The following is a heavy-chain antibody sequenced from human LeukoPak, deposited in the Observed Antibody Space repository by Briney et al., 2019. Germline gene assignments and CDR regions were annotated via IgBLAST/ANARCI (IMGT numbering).Heavy chain of an antibody. CDR3: ARGTSSYSDYNTFDY. CDR1: GYSFRSYG. J-gene: IGHJ4*02. V-gene: IGHV1-18*01. CDR2: ISVYNVKT. Sequence: ASVKVSCKASGYSFRSYGITWVRQAPGQGLEWMGWISVYNVKTHYARNLQGRVSMTTDTSTSTAYMELRSLRSDDTAVYYCARGTSSYSDYNTFDYWGQGTLVSVSS. D-gene: IGHD4-11*01.